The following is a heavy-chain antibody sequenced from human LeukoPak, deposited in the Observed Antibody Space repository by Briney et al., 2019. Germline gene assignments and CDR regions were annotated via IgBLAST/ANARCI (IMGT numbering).Heavy chain of an antibody. Sequence: SETLSLTCAVSGGSIAIRNYYWAWIRQSPGRGLEWLGSVYSSGSVYYNPSLKSRVTILVDTSKNQFSLKLSSVTAADTAVYYCARAGYSSGPGAFDYWGQGTLVTVSS. V-gene: IGHV4-39*07. J-gene: IGHJ4*02. CDR1: GGSIAIRNYY. CDR2: VYSSGSV. CDR3: ARAGYSSGPGAFDY. D-gene: IGHD6-19*01.